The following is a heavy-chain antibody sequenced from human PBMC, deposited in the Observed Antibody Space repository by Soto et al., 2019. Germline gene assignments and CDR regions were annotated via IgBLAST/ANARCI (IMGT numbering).Heavy chain of an antibody. J-gene: IGHJ2*01. CDR2: IYYSGST. CDR3: ASSFLGYCSGGSCYSSPRRPDWYFDL. V-gene: IGHV4-39*01. CDR1: GGSISSSSYY. D-gene: IGHD2-15*01. Sequence: QLQLQESGPGLVKPSETLSLTCTVSGGSISSSSYYWGWIRQPPGKGLEWIGSIYYSGSTYYNPSLKSGVTISVDTSKNQFSLKLSSVTAADTAVYYCASSFLGYCSGGSCYSSPRRPDWYFDLWGRGTLVTVSS.